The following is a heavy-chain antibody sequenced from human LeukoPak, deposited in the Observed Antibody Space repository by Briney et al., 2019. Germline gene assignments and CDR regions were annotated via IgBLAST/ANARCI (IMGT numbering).Heavy chain of an antibody. J-gene: IGHJ4*02. Sequence: PSETLSLTCTVSGYSISSGYYWGWIRQPPGKGLEWIGSIYHSGSTYYNPSLKSRVTISVDTSKNQFSLKLSSVTAADTAVYYCAREATTEPFDYWGQGTLVTVSS. V-gene: IGHV4-38-2*02. CDR2: IYHSGST. CDR1: GYSISSGYY. CDR3: AREATTEPFDY. D-gene: IGHD5-12*01.